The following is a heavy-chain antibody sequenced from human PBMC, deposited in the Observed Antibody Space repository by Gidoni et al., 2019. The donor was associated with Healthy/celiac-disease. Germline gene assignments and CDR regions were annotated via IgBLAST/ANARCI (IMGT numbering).Heavy chain of an antibody. CDR2: ISGSGGST. Sequence: EVQLLESGGGLVQPGGSLRLSCAASGFTFSSYAMSWVRQAPGKGLEWVSAISGSGGSTYYADSVKGRFTISRDNSKNTLYLQMNSLRAEDTAVYYCAKDEHYYDSSGYPNWFDPWGQGTLVTVSS. D-gene: IGHD3-22*01. CDR1: GFTFSSYA. J-gene: IGHJ5*02. V-gene: IGHV3-23*01. CDR3: AKDEHYYDSSGYPNWFDP.